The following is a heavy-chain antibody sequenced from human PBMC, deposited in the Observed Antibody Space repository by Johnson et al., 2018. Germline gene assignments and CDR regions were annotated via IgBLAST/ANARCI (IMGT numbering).Heavy chain of an antibody. D-gene: IGHD2-8*01. J-gene: IGHJ3*02. V-gene: IGHV3-9*01. CDR1: GFTFDDYA. CDR3: ARDPSQYWVYAIYDAFDI. CDR2: ISWNSGSI. Sequence: EVQLVESGGGLVQPGRSLRLSCAASGFTFDDYAMHWVRQAPGKGLEWVSGISWNSGSIGYADSVKGRFTISRDNAKNSLYLQMNSLRAEDTAVYYCARDPSQYWVYAIYDAFDIWGQGTMVTVSS.